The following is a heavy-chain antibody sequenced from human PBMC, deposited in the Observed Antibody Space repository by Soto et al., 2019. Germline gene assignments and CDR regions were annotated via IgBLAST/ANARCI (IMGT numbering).Heavy chain of an antibody. V-gene: IGHV3-64D*06. CDR1: VFTFISYA. J-gene: IGHJ4*02. CDR3: VKDRYVDY. Sequence: GWSLRLSCSFSVFTFISYAMHWVRQAPGKGLEYVASISSEGASTYYADSVKGRFIISRDNSKNTLYLQMSSLRAEDTAVYYCVKDRYVDYWGQGILVTVSS. CDR2: ISSEGAST.